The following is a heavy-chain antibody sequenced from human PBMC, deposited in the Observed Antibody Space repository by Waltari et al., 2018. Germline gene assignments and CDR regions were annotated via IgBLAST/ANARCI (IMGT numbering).Heavy chain of an antibody. J-gene: IGHJ4*02. CDR2: ISFDGNNI. V-gene: IGHV3-30*01. CDR3: ARDGHSYFYGSWSDY. CDR1: GISVRSHE. D-gene: IGHD3-10*01. Sequence: QVQLVKSGGGVVPPGKSLTLTCEVTGISVRSHEIHWVRQAPGKGLEWVAVISFDGNNIYFADSVKGRFTINRDNSKNTLSLQMNSLTPEDTAIYYCARDGHSYFYGSWSDYWGQGTLVTVSS.